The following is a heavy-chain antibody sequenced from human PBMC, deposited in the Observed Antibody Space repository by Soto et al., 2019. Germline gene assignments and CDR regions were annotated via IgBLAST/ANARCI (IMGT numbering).Heavy chain of an antibody. CDR3: AREKDDSSGYTYFDY. D-gene: IGHD3-22*01. Sequence: GGSLRLSCAASGFTFSSYAMHWVRQAPGKGLEWVAVISYDGSNKYYADSVKGRFTISRDNSKNTMYLQMNSLRAEDTAVYYCAREKDDSSGYTYFDYWGQGTLVTVSS. CDR1: GFTFSSYA. V-gene: IGHV3-30-3*01. CDR2: ISYDGSNK. J-gene: IGHJ4*02.